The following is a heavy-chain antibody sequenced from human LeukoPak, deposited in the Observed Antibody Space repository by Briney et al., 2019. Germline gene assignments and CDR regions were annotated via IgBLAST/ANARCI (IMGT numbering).Heavy chain of an antibody. CDR1: SGSTSSYY. J-gene: IGHJ4*02. Sequence: SETLSLTCTVSSGSTSSYYWNWIRQPPGKGLEWIGYIYYSGSTNYNPSLKSRVTISVDTSKNQFSLKLSSVTAADTAVYYCARGADSSGYYSIFYFDYWGQGTLVTVSS. V-gene: IGHV4-59*01. CDR3: ARGADSSGYYSIFYFDY. D-gene: IGHD3-22*01. CDR2: IYYSGST.